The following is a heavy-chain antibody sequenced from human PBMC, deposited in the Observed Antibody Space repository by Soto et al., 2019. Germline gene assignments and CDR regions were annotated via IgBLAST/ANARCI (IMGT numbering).Heavy chain of an antibody. CDR3: ARGISGYDPDYYYYMDV. CDR1: GYTFTSYY. Sequence: GASVKVSCKASGYTFTSYYMHWVRQAPGQGLEWMGIINPSGGSTSYAQKFQGRVTMTRDTSTSTVYMELSSLRSEDTAVYYCARGISGYDPDYYYYMDVWGKGTTVTAP. D-gene: IGHD5-12*01. V-gene: IGHV1-46*03. CDR2: INPSGGST. J-gene: IGHJ6*03.